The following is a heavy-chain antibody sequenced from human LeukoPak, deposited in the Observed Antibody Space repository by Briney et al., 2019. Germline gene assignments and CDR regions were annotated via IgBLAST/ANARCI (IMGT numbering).Heavy chain of an antibody. CDR1: GFTFSTYW. Sequence: GGSLRLSCTASGFTFSTYWINWVRQSPGKGLVWVALINGDGSTTTHADSVKGRFTISRDNAKNTAYLQMNSLRDEDTAVYYCARDYAGSPDYWGQGTLVIVSA. V-gene: IGHV3-74*03. CDR3: ARDYAGSPDY. D-gene: IGHD3-10*01. CDR2: INGDGSTT. J-gene: IGHJ4*02.